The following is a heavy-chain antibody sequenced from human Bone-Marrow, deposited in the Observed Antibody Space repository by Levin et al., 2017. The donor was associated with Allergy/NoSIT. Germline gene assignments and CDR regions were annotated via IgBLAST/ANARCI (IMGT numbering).Heavy chain of an antibody. D-gene: IGHD5-18*01. CDR3: ASGSGFRGYTYGAFYFAS. V-gene: IGHV3-21*06. J-gene: IGHJ4*02. CDR2: LSSNSSYI. CDR1: GFSVRAAA. Sequence: GGSLRLSCAVSGFSVRAAAMNWLRQAPGKGLEWVASLSSNSSYIFYADSVKGRFTISRDNAKNSLFLQMNSLTAEDTALYYCASGSGFRGYTYGAFYFASWGQGTLVTVSP.